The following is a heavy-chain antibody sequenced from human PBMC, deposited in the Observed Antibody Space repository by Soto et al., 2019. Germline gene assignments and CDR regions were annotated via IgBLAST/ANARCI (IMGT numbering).Heavy chain of an antibody. CDR3: ARQSYCSGGSCFRWFDP. V-gene: IGHV5-10-1*01. D-gene: IGHD2-15*01. CDR1: GYSFTSYW. J-gene: IGHJ5*02. CDR2: IDPSDSYT. Sequence: PGESLKISCKGSGYSFTSYWSSWVRQMPGKGLERMGRIDPSDSYTNYSPSFQGHVTISADKSISTAYLQWSSLKASDTAMYYCARQSYCSGGSCFRWFDPWGQGTLVTVSS.